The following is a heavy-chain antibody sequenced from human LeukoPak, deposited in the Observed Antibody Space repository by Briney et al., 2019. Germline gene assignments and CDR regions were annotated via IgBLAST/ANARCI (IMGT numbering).Heavy chain of an antibody. Sequence: ASVKASCKASGYTFASYYMHWVRQAPGQGLEWMGIINPSGGSTSYAQKFQGRVTMTRDTSTSTVYMELSSLRSEDTAVYYCARDRRWLQLLDYWGQGTLVTVSS. D-gene: IGHD5-24*01. J-gene: IGHJ4*02. CDR1: GYTFASYY. V-gene: IGHV1-46*01. CDR2: INPSGGST. CDR3: ARDRRWLQLLDY.